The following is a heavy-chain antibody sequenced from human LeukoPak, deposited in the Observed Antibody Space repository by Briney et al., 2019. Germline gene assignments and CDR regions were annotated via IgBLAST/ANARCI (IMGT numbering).Heavy chain of an antibody. CDR3: ASGWKFFDY. CDR1: GFTFSTYS. V-gene: IGHV3-48*01. Sequence: GGSLRLSCAASGFTFSTYSMNWVRQAPGKGLEWVSYISSTSRTIYYADSVKGRFTISRDNAKNSLYLQMNSLRAENTAVYYCASGWKFFDYWGQGTLVTVSS. D-gene: IGHD6-19*01. J-gene: IGHJ4*02. CDR2: ISSTSRTI.